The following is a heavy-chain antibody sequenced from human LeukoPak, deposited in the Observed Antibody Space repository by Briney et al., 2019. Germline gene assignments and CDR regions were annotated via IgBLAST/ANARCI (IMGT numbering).Heavy chain of an antibody. D-gene: IGHD6-13*01. CDR2: ISGSGGST. CDR3: AKDLGGIAAAGSPRPIAYYYYYGMDV. Sequence: PGGSLRLSCAASGFTFSSYAMSWVRQAPGKGLEWVSSISGSGGSTYYADSVKGRFTISRDNSKNTLYLQMNSLRAEDTAVYYCAKDLGGIAAAGSPRPIAYYYYYGMDVWGQGTTVTVSS. V-gene: IGHV3-23*01. CDR1: GFTFSSYA. J-gene: IGHJ6*02.